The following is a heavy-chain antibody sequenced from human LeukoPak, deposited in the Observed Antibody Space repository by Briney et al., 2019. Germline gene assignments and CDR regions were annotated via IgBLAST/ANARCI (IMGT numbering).Heavy chain of an antibody. D-gene: IGHD3-10*01. Sequence: GGSLRLSCAASGFTFSSYAMSWVRQAPGKGLEWVSAISGSGGSTYYADSVKGRFTISRDNSKNTLYLQMNRLRAEDTAVYYCARGGSGSSYYWVYWGQGTLVTVSS. V-gene: IGHV3-23*01. J-gene: IGHJ4*02. CDR1: GFTFSSYA. CDR2: ISGSGGST. CDR3: ARGGSGSSYYWVY.